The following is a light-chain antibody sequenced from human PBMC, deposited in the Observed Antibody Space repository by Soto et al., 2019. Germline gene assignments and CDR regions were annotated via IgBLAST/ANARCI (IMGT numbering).Light chain of an antibody. Sequence: IQMTQSPSSLSASVGDRITITCQASQDIKNYVIWYQHKPGKAPKLLIYDAASLGKGVSSRFSGSGSGTHFTLAISSLQPEDIAKYYCQQFDSVPCTFGQGTKLEIK. J-gene: IGKJ2*02. CDR3: QQFDSVPCT. V-gene: IGKV1-33*01. CDR2: DAA. CDR1: QDIKNY.